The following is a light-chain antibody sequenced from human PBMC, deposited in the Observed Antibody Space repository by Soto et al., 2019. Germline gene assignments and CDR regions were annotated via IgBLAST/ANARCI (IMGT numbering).Light chain of an antibody. V-gene: IGLV2-8*01. CDR1: SSDVGAYNY. CDR3: SSYAGSNNSI. CDR2: EVI. J-gene: IGLJ1*01. Sequence: ALTQPPSASGAPGQSVTISCTGTSSDVGAYNYVSWYQQHPGKAPKLMIYEVIKRPSGVPDRFSGSKSGNTASLTVSGLRAEDEADYYCSSYAGSNNSIFGTGTKVTVL.